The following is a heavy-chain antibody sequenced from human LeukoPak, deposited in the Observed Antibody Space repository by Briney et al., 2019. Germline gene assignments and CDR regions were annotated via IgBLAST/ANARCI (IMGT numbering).Heavy chain of an antibody. D-gene: IGHD3-22*01. Sequence: SETLSLTCTVSGGSISSYYWSWIRQPAGKGLEWIGRIYTSGSTNYNPSPKSRVTMSVDTSKNQFSLKLSSVTAADTAVYYCARLYYDSSGYYYGDAFDIWGQGTMVTVSS. V-gene: IGHV4-4*07. CDR2: IYTSGST. CDR1: GGSISSYY. CDR3: ARLYYDSSGYYYGDAFDI. J-gene: IGHJ3*02.